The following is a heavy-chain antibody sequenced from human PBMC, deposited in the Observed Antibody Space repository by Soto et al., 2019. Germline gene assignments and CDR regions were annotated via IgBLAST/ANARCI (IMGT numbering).Heavy chain of an antibody. CDR2: ISAYNGNT. V-gene: IGHV1-18*01. D-gene: IGHD6-19*01. J-gene: IGHJ6*03. CDR1: GYSFTNYG. Sequence: QDQLVQSGVEVKKPGASVKVSCKASGYSFTNYGITWVRQAPGQGFEWMGWISAYNGNTKYAQKLQGRVTMTTDASTSKAYLELRRLTSDDTAVYYCARDRGVAPPVAGNTHYYYYMDVWGKGTTVTVSS. CDR3: ARDRGVAPPVAGNTHYYYYMDV.